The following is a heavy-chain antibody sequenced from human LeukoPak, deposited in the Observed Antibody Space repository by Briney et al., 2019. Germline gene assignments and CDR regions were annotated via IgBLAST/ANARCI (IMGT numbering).Heavy chain of an antibody. CDR1: GFTVSSSY. CDR2: IYSGGTT. J-gene: IGHJ4*02. Sequence: PGGSLRLSCAASGFTVSSSYMSWVRQAPGKGLEWVSIIYSGGTTYYADSVKGRLSISRDKSKNMLYLQMNSLRAEDTAVYYCAKDTHIVVLPAAHRDYWGQGTLVTVSS. V-gene: IGHV3-53*01. D-gene: IGHD2-2*01. CDR3: AKDTHIVVLPAAHRDY.